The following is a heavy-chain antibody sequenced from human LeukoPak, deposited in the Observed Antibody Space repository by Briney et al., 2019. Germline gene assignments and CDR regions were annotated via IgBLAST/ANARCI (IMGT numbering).Heavy chain of an antibody. D-gene: IGHD1-26*01. CDR2: INAGNGNT. CDR3: ARDLGVG. J-gene: IGHJ4*02. Sequence: ASVKVSCKASGGTFSSYAISWVRQAPGQRLEWMGWINAGNGNTKYSQKFQGRVTITRDTSASTAYMELSSLRSEDTAVYYCARDLGVGWGRGTLVTVSS. V-gene: IGHV1-3*01. CDR1: GGTFSSYA.